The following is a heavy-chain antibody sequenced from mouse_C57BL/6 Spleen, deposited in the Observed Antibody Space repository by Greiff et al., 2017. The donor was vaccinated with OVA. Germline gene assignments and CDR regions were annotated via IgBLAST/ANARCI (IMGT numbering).Heavy chain of an antibody. J-gene: IGHJ4*01. CDR2: ISSGSSTI. CDR1: GFTFSDYG. Sequence: EVKLVESGGGLVKPGGSLKLSCAASGFTFSDYGMHWVRQAPEKGLEWVAYISSGSSTIYYADTVKGRFTISRDNTKNTLFRQMTSLRSEDTAMYYCARPRYYGSAMDYWGQGTSVTVSS. D-gene: IGHD1-1*01. CDR3: ARPRYYGSAMDY. V-gene: IGHV5-17*01.